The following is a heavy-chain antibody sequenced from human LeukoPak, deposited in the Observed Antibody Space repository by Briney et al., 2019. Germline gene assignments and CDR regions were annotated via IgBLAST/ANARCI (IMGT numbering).Heavy chain of an antibody. CDR3: ARLADYYESTIFFKY. CDR2: IYYSGST. V-gene: IGHV4-59*08. CDR1: GASISTFY. J-gene: IGHJ4*02. Sequence: PSETLSLTCSVSGASISTFYWSWIRQPPGKGLEWIGYIYYSGSTNYNPSLKSRVAMSIDTSKNQFSLRLSSVTAADTAVYYCARLADYYESTIFFKYWGQGNLVTVSS. D-gene: IGHD3-22*01.